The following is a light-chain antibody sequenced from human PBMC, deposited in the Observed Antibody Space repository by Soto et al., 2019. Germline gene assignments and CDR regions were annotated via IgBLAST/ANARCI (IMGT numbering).Light chain of an antibody. CDR2: AAS. CDR1: QSVGSNY. J-gene: IGKJ1*01. V-gene: IGKV3-20*01. Sequence: EIVLTQSPGTLSLSPGERATLSCRASQSVGSNYLAWYQQKPGQAPRLLIYAASTRATGIPDRFSGSGSGTDCTLTISRLEPEDFAVYYCHQYGGSPRTFGQGTKVEIK. CDR3: HQYGGSPRT.